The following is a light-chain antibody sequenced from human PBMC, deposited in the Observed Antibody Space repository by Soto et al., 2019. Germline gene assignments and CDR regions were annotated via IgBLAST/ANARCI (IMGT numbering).Light chain of an antibody. CDR1: SGHSNYA. CDR2: LNSDGSH. Sequence: QSVLTQSPSASASLGASVKLTCTLSSGHSNYAVAWHQQQPEKGPRYLMNLNSDGSHTKGDGIPARFSGSSSGAERYLTISSLQSEDEADYYCQTWGTGIVVFGGGTKLTVL. V-gene: IGLV4-69*01. CDR3: QTWGTGIVV. J-gene: IGLJ2*01.